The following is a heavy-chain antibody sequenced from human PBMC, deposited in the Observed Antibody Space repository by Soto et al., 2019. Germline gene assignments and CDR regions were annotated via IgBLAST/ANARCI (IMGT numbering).Heavy chain of an antibody. CDR2: IYYSGST. V-gene: IGHV4-39*01. CDR3: ARVGALWFGEGGDY. D-gene: IGHD3-10*01. Sequence: TSETLSLTCTVSGGSISSSSYYWGWIRQPPGKGLEWIGSIYYSGSTYYNPSLKSRVTISVDTSKNQFSLKLSSVTAADTAVYYCARVGALWFGEGGDYWGQGTLVTVSS. J-gene: IGHJ4*02. CDR1: GGSISSSSYY.